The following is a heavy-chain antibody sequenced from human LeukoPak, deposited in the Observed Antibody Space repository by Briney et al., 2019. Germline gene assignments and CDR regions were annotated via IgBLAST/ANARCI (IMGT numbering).Heavy chain of an antibody. CDR1: GGSISSYY. CDR2: IYTSGST. CDR3: ARGLYDFWSGSMSYYYYYMDV. Sequence: SETLSLTCTVSGGSISSYYWSWIRQPAGKGLEWIGRIYTSGSTNYNPSLKSRVTTSVDTSKNQFSLKLSPVTAADTAVYYCARGLYDFWSGSMSYYYYYMDVWGKGTTVTVSS. J-gene: IGHJ6*03. D-gene: IGHD3-3*01. V-gene: IGHV4-4*07.